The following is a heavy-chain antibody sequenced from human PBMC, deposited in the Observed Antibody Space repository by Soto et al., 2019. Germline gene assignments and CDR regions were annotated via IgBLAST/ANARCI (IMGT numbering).Heavy chain of an antibody. CDR1: DFTFSSSW. CDR3: ARYARIGY. Sequence: EVQLVESGGDCVRPGGSLRLACAASDFTFSSSWMTWVRQARGKGLEWVAAIKPDGSAQFYVDSVKGRFPISRDNAKSALYLQMSSLRVEDTAVYLFARYARIGYWGRGTLVTVSS. CDR2: IKPDGSAQ. J-gene: IGHJ4*02. V-gene: IGHV3-7*01.